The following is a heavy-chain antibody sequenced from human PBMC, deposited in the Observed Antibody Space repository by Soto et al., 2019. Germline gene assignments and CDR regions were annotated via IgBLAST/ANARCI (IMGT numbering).Heavy chain of an antibody. J-gene: IGHJ3*02. CDR1: GFIFSNSG. CDR2: ISYDGSNQ. V-gene: IGHV3-30*18. Sequence: LRLSCAASGFIFSNSGMHWVRQAPGKGLEWVAVISYDGSNQYADSVKGRVTISRDNSKNTLYLQMNSLRVEDTAVYYCAKGVRENAFEIWGQGTMVTVS. D-gene: IGHD1-26*01. CDR3: AKGVRENAFEI.